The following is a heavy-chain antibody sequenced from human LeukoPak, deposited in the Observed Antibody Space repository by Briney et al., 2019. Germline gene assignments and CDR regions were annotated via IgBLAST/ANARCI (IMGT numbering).Heavy chain of an antibody. V-gene: IGHV1-18*01. J-gene: IGHJ4*02. Sequence: GASVKVSCKASGYTFTSYGISWVRQAPGQGLEWMGWNSAYNGNTNYAQKLQGRVTMTTDTSTSTAYMELRSLRSDDTAVYYCARDTSVGGYDGADYWGQGTLVTVSS. CDR1: GYTFTSYG. D-gene: IGHD5-12*01. CDR2: NSAYNGNT. CDR3: ARDTSVGGYDGADY.